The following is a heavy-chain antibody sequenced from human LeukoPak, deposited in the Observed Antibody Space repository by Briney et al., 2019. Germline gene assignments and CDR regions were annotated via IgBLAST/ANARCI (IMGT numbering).Heavy chain of an antibody. CDR3: ARMVVRGVIPSGWFDP. CDR1: GFSLSTSGMC. V-gene: IGHV2-70*11. Sequence: SGPTLVKPTQTLTLTCTFSGFSLSTSGMCVSWIRQPPGKALEWLARIDWDDDKYYSTSLKTRLTISKDTSKNQVVLTMTNMDPVDTATYYCARMVVRGVIPSGWFDPWGQGTLVTVSS. J-gene: IGHJ5*02. CDR2: IDWDDDK. D-gene: IGHD3-10*01.